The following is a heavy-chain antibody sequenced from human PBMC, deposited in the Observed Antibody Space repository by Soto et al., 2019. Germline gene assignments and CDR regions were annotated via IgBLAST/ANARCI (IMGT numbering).Heavy chain of an antibody. Sequence: SETLSLTCTVSGASIITDNYFWVWIRQSPRRGLELIGSISYSGRTYDNPSLQSRVTISIDASKNQFSLKLTSVTTADTAVYYCARRRASDYGGNHHPYYFDLSGQGAMVTVSS. V-gene: IGHV4-39*01. CDR3: ARRRASDYGGNHHPYYFDL. D-gene: IGHD4-17*01. CDR1: GASIITDNYF. CDR2: ISYSGRT. J-gene: IGHJ4*02.